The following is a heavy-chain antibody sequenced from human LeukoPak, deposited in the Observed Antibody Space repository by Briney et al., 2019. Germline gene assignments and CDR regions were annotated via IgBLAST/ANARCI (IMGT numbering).Heavy chain of an antibody. J-gene: IGHJ4*02. CDR3: ARAPPPYSSSWYFSFDY. CDR1: GGTISSYY. D-gene: IGHD6-13*01. Sequence: SETLSLTCTVSGGTISSYYWSWIRQPPGQGLEWSGYIYYSGSTNYNPSLKSRVTISVDTSKNQFSLKLSSVTAADTAVYYCARAPPPYSSSWYFSFDYWGQGTLVTVSS. CDR2: IYYSGST. V-gene: IGHV4-59*01.